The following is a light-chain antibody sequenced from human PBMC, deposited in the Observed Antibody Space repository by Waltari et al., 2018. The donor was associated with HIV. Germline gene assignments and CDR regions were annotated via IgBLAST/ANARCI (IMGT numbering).Light chain of an antibody. V-gene: IGKV3-20*01. CDR3: HHYGSPLT. CDR1: QSVGSNS. J-gene: IGKJ4*01. Sequence: EIVLPQSPGTLYLSPGERATLSCGASQSVGSNSLNWYQQKAGQAPRLLIYGASSRATGIPDRFSGSGSGTDFTLTISRLEPEDFAVYFCHHYGSPLTFGGGTKVETK. CDR2: GAS.